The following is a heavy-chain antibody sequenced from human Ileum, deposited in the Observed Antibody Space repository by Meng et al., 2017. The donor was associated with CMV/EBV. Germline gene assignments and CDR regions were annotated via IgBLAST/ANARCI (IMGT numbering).Heavy chain of an antibody. CDR3: ARHYYDTGGYYYVLDY. CDR1: VSLRSGVYY. Sequence: VSLRSGVYYWGCIRQPPGKGLEWIGYVYHSGNTYYKPSLKSRVTISVDTTKNQFSLNLTSVTAADTTVYYCARHYYDTGGYYYVLDYWGQGTLVTVSS. J-gene: IGHJ4*02. D-gene: IGHD3-22*01. CDR2: VYHSGNT. V-gene: IGHV4-30-4*01.